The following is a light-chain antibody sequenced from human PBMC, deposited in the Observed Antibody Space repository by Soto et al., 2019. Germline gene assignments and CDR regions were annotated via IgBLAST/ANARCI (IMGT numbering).Light chain of an antibody. J-gene: IGLJ1*01. Sequence: QSGLTHPASVSGSPGQSITISCTGTSSDVGSYNLVSWYQQHPGKAPKLVICEDNERPSGVSNRFSASKSGNTASLTISGLQAEDEADYYCCSYAGSHTYVFGSGTKVTVL. CDR2: EDN. CDR3: CSYAGSHTYV. V-gene: IGLV2-23*01. CDR1: SSDVGSYNL.